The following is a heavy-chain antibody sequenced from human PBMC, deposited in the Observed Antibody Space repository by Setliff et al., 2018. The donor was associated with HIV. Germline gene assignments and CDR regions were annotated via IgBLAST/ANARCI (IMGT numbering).Heavy chain of an antibody. CDR3: VRGVQSPPHYSYYYMDV. CDR2: IIPILGIA. V-gene: IGHV1-69*02. CDR1: GGSFTSYT. Sequence: SVKVSCKASGGSFTSYTFSWVRQAPGQGLEWMGRIIPILGIANYAQKFQGRVTITADKSTSTAYMELSSLRFDDTAMYYCVRGVQSPPHYSYYYMDVWGEGTMVTVSS. D-gene: IGHD3-3*01. J-gene: IGHJ6*03.